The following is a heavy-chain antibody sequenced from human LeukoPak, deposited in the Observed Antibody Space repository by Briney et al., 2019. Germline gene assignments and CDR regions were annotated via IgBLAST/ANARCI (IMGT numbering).Heavy chain of an antibody. CDR3: AKKVAGVYAFDI. CDR2: IITSAVTT. V-gene: IGHV3-23*01. D-gene: IGHD3-16*01. CDR1: GFTFSNYA. J-gene: IGHJ3*02. Sequence: GGSLRLSCAASGFTFSNYAMTWVRQASGKGLEWVSLIITSAVTTYYADSVKGRFTISRDNSKNTLYLQMNSLSAEDTAVYYCAKKVAGVYAFDIWGQGTMVTVSS.